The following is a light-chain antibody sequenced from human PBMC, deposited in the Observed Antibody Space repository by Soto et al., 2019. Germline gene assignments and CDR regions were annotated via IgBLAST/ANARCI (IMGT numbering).Light chain of an antibody. Sequence: QSVLAQPASVSGSPGQSITISCTGTSSDVGDYNYVSWYQQHPGKAPKLMIYDVSHRPSEVSNRFSGSKSGNTASLTISGLQAEDEADYYCSSYTRSSTRLFGTGTKVTVL. V-gene: IGLV2-14*03. CDR3: SSYTRSSTRL. CDR2: DVS. CDR1: SSDVGDYNY. J-gene: IGLJ1*01.